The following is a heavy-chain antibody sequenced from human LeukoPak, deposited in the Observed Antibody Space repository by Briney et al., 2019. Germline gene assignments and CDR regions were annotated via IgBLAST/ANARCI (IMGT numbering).Heavy chain of an antibody. D-gene: IGHD3-22*01. V-gene: IGHV3-33*01. J-gene: IGHJ4*02. CDR2: IWYDGSNR. CDR3: ARDFGFSPSSGYSFDY. CDR1: GFTFSRYG. Sequence: QPGRSLRLSCAASGFTFSRYGMHWVRQAPGKGLEWVAVIWYDGSNRQYVDSAKGRFTISRDNSKNTLYLQVNSLRADDTAVYYCARDFGFSPSSGYSFDYWGQGTLVTVSS.